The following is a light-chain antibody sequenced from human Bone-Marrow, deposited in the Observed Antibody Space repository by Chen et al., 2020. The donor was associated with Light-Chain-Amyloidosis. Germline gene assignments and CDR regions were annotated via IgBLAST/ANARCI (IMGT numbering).Light chain of an antibody. J-gene: IGLJ1*01. CDR3: SSFTSSSSYV. CDR1: SGDVGTYNY. CDR2: AVS. V-gene: IGLV2-14*01. Sequence: QSALTQPASVSGSPGLSITISCTGTSGDVGTYNYVSWYQHHPGKAPKVMIYAVSNRLSGVSNRFSGSKSGNTASLTISGLQAEDEADYYCSSFTSSSSYVFGPGTKVTVL.